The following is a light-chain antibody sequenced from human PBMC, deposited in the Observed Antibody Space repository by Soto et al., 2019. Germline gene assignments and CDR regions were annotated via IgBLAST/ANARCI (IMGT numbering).Light chain of an antibody. Sequence: DIQMTQSHSTLSAYVGDRVTITCRASQSISSWLAWYQQKPGKAPKLLIYKASSLESGVPTRFSGSGTGTEFTHTISSLHPDVFATYYCQQSFTFGPGTKVDIK. J-gene: IGKJ3*01. CDR3: QQSFT. V-gene: IGKV1-5*03. CDR2: KAS. CDR1: QSISSW.